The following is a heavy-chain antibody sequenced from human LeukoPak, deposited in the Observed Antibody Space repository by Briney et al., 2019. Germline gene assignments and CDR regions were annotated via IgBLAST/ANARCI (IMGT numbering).Heavy chain of an antibody. V-gene: IGHV4-31*03. CDR2: IYYSGST. J-gene: IGHJ4*02. CDR1: GGFISSGGYY. CDR3: ARTNDDSSGYYYFDY. Sequence: SQTLSLTCTVSGGFISSGGYYWSWIRQHPGKGLEWIGYIYYSGSTYYNPSLKSRVTISVDTSKNQFSLKLSSVTAADTAVYYCARTNDDSSGYYYFDYWGQGTLVTVSS. D-gene: IGHD3-22*01.